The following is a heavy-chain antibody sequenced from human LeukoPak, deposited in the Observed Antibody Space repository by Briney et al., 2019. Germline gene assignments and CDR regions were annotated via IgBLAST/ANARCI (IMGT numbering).Heavy chain of an antibody. V-gene: IGHV1-18*01. CDR2: ISTYNCNT. D-gene: IGHD3-9*01. CDR3: ARDAEAYYGILTGYYSGDY. CDR1: GYTFTSYG. J-gene: IGHJ4*02. Sequence: ASVKVSCKASGYTFTSYGINWLRQAPGQGLEWMGWISTYNCNTNYLQKLQGRVTMNTDTSTHTAYVALRGQTSDDTAIYYCARDAEAYYGILTGYYSGDYWGQGTLVTVSS.